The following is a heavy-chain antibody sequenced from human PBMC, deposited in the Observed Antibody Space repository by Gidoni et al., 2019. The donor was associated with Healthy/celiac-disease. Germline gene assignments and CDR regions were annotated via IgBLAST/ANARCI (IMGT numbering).Heavy chain of an antibody. CDR1: GLPFSSYA. CDR3: AKDHPSGYYPSYSFDY. J-gene: IGHJ4*02. Sequence: EVQLLESGGGLVQPGGSLRLSCAASGLPFSSYAMRWVRQAPGQGLEWVSAISGSGGSTYYADSVKGRFTISRDNSKNTLYLQMNSLRAEDTAVYYCAKDHPSGYYPSYSFDYWGQGTLVTVSS. CDR2: ISGSGGST. V-gene: IGHV3-23*01. D-gene: IGHD3-22*01.